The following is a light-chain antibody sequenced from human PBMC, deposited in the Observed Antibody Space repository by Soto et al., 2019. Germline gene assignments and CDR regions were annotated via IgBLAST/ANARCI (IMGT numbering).Light chain of an antibody. V-gene: IGKV3-20*01. CDR1: QSVSSSY. CDR2: GAS. CDR3: QQYGSSPYT. Sequence: EIVLTQSPGTLSLSPGERATLSCRASQSVSSSYLAWYQQKPGQAPRLLIYGASNRATGIPDRFTGKGSGKDFTLTISRLEPEDFAVYYCQQYGSSPYTFGEGTKLDIK. J-gene: IGKJ2*01.